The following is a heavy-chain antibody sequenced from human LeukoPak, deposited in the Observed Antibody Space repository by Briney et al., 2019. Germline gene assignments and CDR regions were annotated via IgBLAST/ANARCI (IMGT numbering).Heavy chain of an antibody. J-gene: IGHJ4*02. CDR3: ARDRRGGQTGTTDY. D-gene: IGHD1-1*01. CDR1: GFTVSSNY. CDR2: IYSGGST. V-gene: IGHV3-66*01. Sequence: GGSLRLSCAASGFTVSSNYMSWARQAPGKGLEWVSVIYSGGSTYYADSVKGRFTISRDNSKNTLYLQMNSLRAEDTAVYYCARDRRGGQTGTTDYWGQGTLVTVSS.